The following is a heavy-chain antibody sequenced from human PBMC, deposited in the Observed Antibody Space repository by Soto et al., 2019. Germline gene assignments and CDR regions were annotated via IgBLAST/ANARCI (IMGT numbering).Heavy chain of an antibody. J-gene: IGHJ4*02. Sequence: EVQLLESGGGLVQPGGSLRPSCEVSGFTFTNYAMSWVRQAPGKGLEWVAAISGGGGTTDYADSVKGRFSISRDNSKNTLFLEITSVRAEDTAVYFCVKVGCSVAGCQAKNYRGTTERHFDYWGQGTLVTASS. D-gene: IGHD1-1*01. CDR2: ISGGGGTT. CDR3: VKVGCSVAGCQAKNYRGTTERHFDY. CDR1: GFTFTNYA. V-gene: IGHV3-23*01.